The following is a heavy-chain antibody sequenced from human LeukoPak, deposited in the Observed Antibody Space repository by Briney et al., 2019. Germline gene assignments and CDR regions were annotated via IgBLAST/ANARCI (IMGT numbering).Heavy chain of an antibody. CDR3: ARGGSGWYCDW. CDR2: INHSGST. D-gene: IGHD6-19*01. CDR1: GGSFSGYY. J-gene: IGHJ4*02. Sequence: SETLSLTCAVYGGSFSGYYWSWIRQPPGKGLEWIGEINHSGSTNYNPSLKSRVTITVDTSKNQFSLKLSSVTAADTAMYYCARGGSGWYCDWWGQGTLVTVSS. V-gene: IGHV4-34*01.